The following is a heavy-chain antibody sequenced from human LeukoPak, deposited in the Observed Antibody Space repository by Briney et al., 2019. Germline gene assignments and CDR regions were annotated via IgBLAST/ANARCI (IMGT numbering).Heavy chain of an antibody. V-gene: IGHV4-61*01. CDR3: ARLMVRGVICCPVEY. J-gene: IGHJ4*02. Sequence: SETLSLTCTVSGGSVSSGSYYWSWIRQPPGKGLEWIGYIYYSGITNYNPSLKSRATISVDTSKNQFSLKLSSVTDADTAVYYCARLMVRGVICCPVEYWGEGTLVTVSS. CDR1: GGSVSSGSYY. CDR2: IYYSGIT. D-gene: IGHD3-10*01.